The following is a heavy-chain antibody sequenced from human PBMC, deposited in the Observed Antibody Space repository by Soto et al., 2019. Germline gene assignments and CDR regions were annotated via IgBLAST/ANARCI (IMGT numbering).Heavy chain of an antibody. Sequence: QVQLVQSGAEVKNPGASVKVSCKASGYTFTRYGIGWARQAPGQGLEWMGWINKYNGNTNYAQNVQGRVTLTTDTSTSTAYMELRSLRSNDPAIYYCAMVDVYVTPSPQDVWGQGTTVIVSS. CDR2: INKYNGNT. CDR1: GYTFTRYG. D-gene: IGHD3-16*01. CDR3: AMVDVYVTPSPQDV. V-gene: IGHV1-18*01. J-gene: IGHJ6*02.